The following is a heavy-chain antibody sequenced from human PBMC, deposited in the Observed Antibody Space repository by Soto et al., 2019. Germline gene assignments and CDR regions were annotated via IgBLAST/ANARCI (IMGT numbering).Heavy chain of an antibody. Sequence: QVQLVQSGAEVKKPGSSVKVSCKASGGTFSSYTISCVRQAPGQGLEWMGRIIPILGIANYAQKFQGRVTITADKSTSTAYMELSSLRSEDTAVYYCARGPTVVTPPDVWGQGTTVTVSS. D-gene: IGHD2-15*01. CDR2: IIPILGIA. CDR3: ARGPTVVTPPDV. J-gene: IGHJ6*02. V-gene: IGHV1-69*02. CDR1: GGTFSSYT.